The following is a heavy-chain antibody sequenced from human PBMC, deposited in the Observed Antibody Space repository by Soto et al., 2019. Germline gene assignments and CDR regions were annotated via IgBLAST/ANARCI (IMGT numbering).Heavy chain of an antibody. J-gene: IGHJ4*02. CDR1: GFTFSSYA. CDR3: ARDRDIVVVPAATTLDY. Sequence: GGSLRLSCAASGFTFSSYAMHWVRQAPGKGLEWVAVISYDGSNKYYADSVKGRFTISRDNSKNTLYLQMNSLRAEDTAVYYCARDRDIVVVPAATTLDYWGQGTLVTVS. V-gene: IGHV3-30-3*01. CDR2: ISYDGSNK. D-gene: IGHD2-2*01.